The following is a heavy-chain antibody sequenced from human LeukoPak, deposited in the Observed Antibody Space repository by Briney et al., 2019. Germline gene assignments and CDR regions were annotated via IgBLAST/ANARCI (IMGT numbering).Heavy chain of an antibody. CDR2: IIPIFGAT. CDR3: SRGVVVVTDYYYYYMDV. V-gene: IGHV1-69*05. D-gene: IGHD3-22*01. CDR1: GGTLSTFA. Sequence: ASVKVSCKASGGTLSTFAISWVRQAPGQGLEWMGGIIPIFGATNYAQNFQGRVSFTTDETTSTAYMELSSLRSDDTAVYYCSRGVVVVTDYYYYYMDVWGGGTTVTVSS. J-gene: IGHJ6*03.